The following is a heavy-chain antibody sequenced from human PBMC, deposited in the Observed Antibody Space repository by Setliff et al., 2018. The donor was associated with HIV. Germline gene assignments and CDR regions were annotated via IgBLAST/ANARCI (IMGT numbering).Heavy chain of an antibody. J-gene: IGHJ4*02. CDR1: GGSISDKSYY. V-gene: IGHV4-39*07. CDR3: ARLGESGYDYRGYFDF. D-gene: IGHD5-12*01. Sequence: KTSETLSLTCTVSGGSISDKSYYWGWIRQPPGKGLEWIANIYYTGGTYHNPSLQSRATISVDTSQNQFSLKLNSVTAADSALYFCARLGESGYDYRGYFDFWGQGKLVTVSS. CDR2: IYYTGGT.